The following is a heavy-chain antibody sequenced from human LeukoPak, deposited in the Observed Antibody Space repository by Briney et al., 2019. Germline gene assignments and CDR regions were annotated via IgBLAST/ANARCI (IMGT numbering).Heavy chain of an antibody. V-gene: IGHV3-30*03. Sequence: GGSLRLSCAASGFTFSSYGMHWVRQAPGKGLEWVAVISYDGSNKYYADSVKGRFTISRDNSKNTLYLQMNSLRAEDTAVYYCARDPRSYDFGYFDYWGQGTLVTVSS. J-gene: IGHJ4*02. CDR1: GFTFSSYG. CDR2: ISYDGSNK. CDR3: ARDPRSYDFGYFDY. D-gene: IGHD3-3*01.